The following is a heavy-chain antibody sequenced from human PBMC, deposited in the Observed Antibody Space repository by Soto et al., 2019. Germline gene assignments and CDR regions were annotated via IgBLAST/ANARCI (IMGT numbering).Heavy chain of an antibody. D-gene: IGHD2-2*01. Sequence: QVQLVQSGAEVKKPGASVKVSCKASGYTFTSYGISWVRQAPGHGLEWMGWISAYNGNTNYAQKVQGRVTMTTDTSATTACMKPRSLISEELAVYCSAREAMDSCQDYWGGGALGSVSS. J-gene: IGHJ4*02. CDR3: AREAMDSCQDY. V-gene: IGHV1-18*03. CDR1: GYTFTSYG. CDR2: ISAYNGNT.